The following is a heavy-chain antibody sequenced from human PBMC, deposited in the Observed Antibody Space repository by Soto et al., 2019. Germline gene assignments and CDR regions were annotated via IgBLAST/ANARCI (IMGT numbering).Heavy chain of an antibody. V-gene: IGHV1-18*01. D-gene: IGHD1-1*01. Sequence: ASVKVSCNASGYTFTSYGISWVRQAPGQGLEWMGWISAYNGNTNYAQKLQGRVTMTTDTSTSTAYMELRSLRSDDTAVYYCASSGTNYYYYGMDVWGQGTTVTVSS. J-gene: IGHJ6*02. CDR3: ASSGTNYYYYGMDV. CDR2: ISAYNGNT. CDR1: GYTFTSYG.